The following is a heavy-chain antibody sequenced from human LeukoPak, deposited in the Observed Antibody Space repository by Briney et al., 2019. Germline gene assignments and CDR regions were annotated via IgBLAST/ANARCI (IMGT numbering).Heavy chain of an antibody. CDR1: GGSISSSSYY. CDR3: ARDKAYSSGLDY. CDR2: IYYSGST. J-gene: IGHJ4*02. Sequence: SETLSLTCTVSGGSISSSSYYWSWIRQPPGKGLEWIGYIYYSGSTNYNPSLKSRVTISVDTSKNQFSLKLSSVTAADTAVYYCARDKAYSSGLDYWGQGTLVTVSS. V-gene: IGHV4-61*01. D-gene: IGHD6-19*01.